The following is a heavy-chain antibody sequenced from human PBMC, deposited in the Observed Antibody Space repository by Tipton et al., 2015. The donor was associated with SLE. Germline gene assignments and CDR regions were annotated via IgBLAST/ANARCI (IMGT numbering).Heavy chain of an antibody. D-gene: IGHD6-19*01. CDR2: IRYDGSNK. J-gene: IGHJ4*02. V-gene: IGHV3-30*02. CDR1: GFTFSSYG. Sequence: GSLRLSCAASGFTFSSYGMHWVRQAPGKGLEWVAFIRYDGSNKYYADSVKGRFTISRDNSKNTLYLQMNSLRAEDTAVYYCAKAPGSSGWFFDYWGQGTLVTVSS. CDR3: AKAPGSSGWFFDY.